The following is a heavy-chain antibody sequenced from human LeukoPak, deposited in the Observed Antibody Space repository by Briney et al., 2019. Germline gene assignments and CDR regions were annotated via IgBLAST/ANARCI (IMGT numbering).Heavy chain of an antibody. Sequence: ASVKVSCKASGYTFTGYYMHWVRQAPGQGLEWMGWINPNNGGTKYAQKFQGRVTMTRDTSISTAYVELSRLRSDDTAVYYCARHYGDYAYFQHWGQGTLVTVSS. J-gene: IGHJ1*01. V-gene: IGHV1-2*02. CDR2: INPNNGGT. D-gene: IGHD4-17*01. CDR3: ARHYGDYAYFQH. CDR1: GYTFTGYY.